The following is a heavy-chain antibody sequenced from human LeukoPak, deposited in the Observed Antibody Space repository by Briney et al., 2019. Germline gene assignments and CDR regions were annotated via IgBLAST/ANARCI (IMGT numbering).Heavy chain of an antibody. V-gene: IGHV4/OR15-8*02. CDR3: ATRNADSFYFDY. CDR1: DDDIRMYNW. CDR2: MSHGGYS. Sequence: SETLSLTCGVSDDDIRMYNWWSWVRQSPGKGLEWIGEMSHGGYSNYNPSLKSRASISIDTSGGAVSLTLTSVTAADTAVYFCATRNADSFYFDYWGRGTLVTVSS. J-gene: IGHJ4*02. D-gene: IGHD4-17*01.